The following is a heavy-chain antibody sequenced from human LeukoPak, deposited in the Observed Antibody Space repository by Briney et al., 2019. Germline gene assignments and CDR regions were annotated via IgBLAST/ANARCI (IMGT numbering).Heavy chain of an antibody. J-gene: IGHJ4*02. CDR3: AKDQEKYYYGSGSYRN. D-gene: IGHD3-10*01. CDR1: GFTLSSYA. V-gene: IGHV3-23*01. Sequence: GGSLRLSCAASGFTLSSYAMSWVRQAPGKGLEWVSAISGSGGSTYYADSVKGRFTISRDNSKNTLYLQMNSLRAEDTAVYYCAKDQEKYYYGSGSYRNGGQGTLVTASP. CDR2: ISGSGGST.